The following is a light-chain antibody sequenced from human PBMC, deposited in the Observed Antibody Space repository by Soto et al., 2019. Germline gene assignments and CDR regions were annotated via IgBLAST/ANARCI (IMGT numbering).Light chain of an antibody. Sequence: QSVLTQPPSASGSPGQRVTISCSGRSSNIGSNYVSWYQHLPGAAPKLLIYRGDQRPSGVPDRVSGSKSGTTASLAIRRLRSEDEAEYFWSIMADSLSGHWVFGGGTKLTVL. J-gene: IGLJ3*02. V-gene: IGLV1-47*01. CDR3: SIMADSLSGHWV. CDR2: RGD. CDR1: SSNIGSNY.